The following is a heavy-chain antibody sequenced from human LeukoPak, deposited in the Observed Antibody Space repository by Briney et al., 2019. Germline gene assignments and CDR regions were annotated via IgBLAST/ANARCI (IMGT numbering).Heavy chain of an antibody. Sequence: SETLSLTCTVSGGSISSSSYYWGWIRQPPGKGLEWIGSIYYSGSTYYNPSLKSRVTISVDTSKNQFSLKLSSVTAADTAVYYCARGRGRDYYDSSGYPTDFDYWGQGTLVTVSS. CDR3: ARGRGRDYYDSSGYPTDFDY. D-gene: IGHD3-22*01. CDR1: GGSISSSSYY. V-gene: IGHV4-39*01. J-gene: IGHJ4*02. CDR2: IYYSGST.